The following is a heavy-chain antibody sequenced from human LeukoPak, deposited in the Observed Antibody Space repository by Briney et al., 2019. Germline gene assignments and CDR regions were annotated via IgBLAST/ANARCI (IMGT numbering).Heavy chain of an antibody. CDR2: IIPILDVA. J-gene: IGHJ6*02. D-gene: IGHD1-26*01. V-gene: IGHV1-69*04. CDR1: GGSFNSYV. CDR3: ARDQKVGATPYFGMDV. Sequence: SVKVSCKASGGSFNSYVITWVRQAPGQGLEWMGRIIPILDVANFAQKFQGRVTITADKSTNTAYMELSSLRSEDTAVYYCARDQKVGATPYFGMDVWGQGTTVTVSS.